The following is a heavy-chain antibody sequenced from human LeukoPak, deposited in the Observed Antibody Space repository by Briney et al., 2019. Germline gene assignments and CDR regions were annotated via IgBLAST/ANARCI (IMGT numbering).Heavy chain of an antibody. J-gene: IGHJ5*02. CDR1: GDSISSSY. D-gene: IGHD4-17*01. Sequence: PSETLSLTCTVSGDSISSSYWSWIRQPPGKGLEWIAYIHYSGGTNYNPSLKSRVTILVDTSKNQFSLNLTSVTAADTAIYYCARRDYGDAGRFDPWGQGTLVTVSS. V-gene: IGHV4-59*08. CDR2: IHYSGGT. CDR3: ARRDYGDAGRFDP.